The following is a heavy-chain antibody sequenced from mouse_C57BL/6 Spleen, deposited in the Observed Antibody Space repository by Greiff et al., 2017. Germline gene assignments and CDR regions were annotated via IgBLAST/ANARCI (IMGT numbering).Heavy chain of an antibody. D-gene: IGHD2-3*01. CDR1: GYTFTSYW. J-gene: IGHJ4*01. Sequence: QVQLQQPGAELVRPGSSVKLSCKASGYTFTSYWMDWVKQRPGQGLEWIGNIYPSDSETHYNQKFKDKATLTVDKSSSTAYMQLSSLTSEDSAVYYCARRWLLPHYYAMDYWGQGTSVTVSS. CDR2: IYPSDSET. V-gene: IGHV1-61*01. CDR3: ARRWLLPHYYAMDY.